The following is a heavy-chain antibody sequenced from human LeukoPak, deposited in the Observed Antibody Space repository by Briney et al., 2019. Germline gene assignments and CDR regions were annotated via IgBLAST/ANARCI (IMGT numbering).Heavy chain of an antibody. CDR3: ARFSGYSYGRNYFDY. J-gene: IGHJ4*01. D-gene: IGHD5-18*01. V-gene: IGHV4-59*01. CDR1: GGSISSYY. CDR2: IYYSGST. Sequence: KPSETLSLTCTVSGGSISSYYWSWIRQPPGKGLEWIGYIYYSGSTNYNPSLKSRVTISVDTSKNQFSLKLSSVTAADTAVYYCARFSGYSYGRNYFDYWGQGTLVTVSS.